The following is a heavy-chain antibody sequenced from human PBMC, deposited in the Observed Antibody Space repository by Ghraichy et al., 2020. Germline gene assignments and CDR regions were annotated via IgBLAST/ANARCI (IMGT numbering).Heavy chain of an antibody. CDR2: INHSGST. CDR1: GGSFSDYY. CDR3: ARHGYRGYYFDY. J-gene: IGHJ4*02. D-gene: IGHD5-18*01. Sequence: SETLSLTCAVYGGSFSDYYGSWIRQPPGKGLEWIGEINHSGSTNYNPSLKSRVTISVDTSKNQFSLKLSSVTAADTAVYYCARHGYRGYYFDYWGQGTLVTVSS. V-gene: IGHV4-34*01.